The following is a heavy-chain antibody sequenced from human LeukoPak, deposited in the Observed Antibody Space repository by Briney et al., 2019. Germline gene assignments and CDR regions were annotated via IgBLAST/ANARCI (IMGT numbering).Heavy chain of an antibody. CDR3: ATGYDNSGYYQY. J-gene: IGHJ4*02. CDR1: AVTFSNYG. Sequence: PGGSLRLSCVGSAVTFSNYGLHWVRKSPGKALDNVSAISSNGGTTYYATSVKGRFTISRDNSKNTLYLQMGSLRAEDVAVYYCATGYDNSGYYQYWGQGTLVTVSS. D-gene: IGHD3-22*01. V-gene: IGHV3-64*01. CDR2: ISSNGGTT.